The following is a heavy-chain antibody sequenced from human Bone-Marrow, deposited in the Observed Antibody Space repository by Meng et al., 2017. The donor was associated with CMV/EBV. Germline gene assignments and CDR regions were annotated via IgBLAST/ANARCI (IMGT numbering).Heavy chain of an antibody. J-gene: IGHJ6*02. CDR2: ISGSGGST. V-gene: IGHV3-23*01. CDR1: GFTFSSYA. CDR3: ARDREFMKGFLEWLPVYYGMDV. D-gene: IGHD3-3*01. Sequence: GESLKISCAASGFTFSSYAMSWVRQAPGKGLEWVSAISGSGGSTYYADSVKGRFTISRDNAKNSLYLQMNSLRAEDTAVYYRARDREFMKGFLEWLPVYYGMDVWGPGNTVPVSS.